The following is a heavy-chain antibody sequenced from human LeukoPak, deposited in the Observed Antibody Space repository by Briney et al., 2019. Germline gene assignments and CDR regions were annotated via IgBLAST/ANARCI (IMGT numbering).Heavy chain of an antibody. CDR2: IYYSGSI. D-gene: IGHD3-22*01. V-gene: IGHV4-59*01. CDR1: GASISSYY. CDR3: ARENPSGYYNRPIDY. Sequence: PSETLSLICTVSGASISSYYWSWIRQPPGKGLEWIGDIYYSGSIKYNPSLKSRVTMSVDTSKNQFTLKLSSVTAADTAIYYCARENPSGYYNRPIDYWGQGTLVTVSS. J-gene: IGHJ4*02.